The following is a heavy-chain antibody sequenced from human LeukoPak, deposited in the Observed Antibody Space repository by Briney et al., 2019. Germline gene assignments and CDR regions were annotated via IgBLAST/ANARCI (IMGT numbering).Heavy chain of an antibody. CDR3: ARGRGTVSTSGDY. J-gene: IGHJ4*02. CDR2: MNPNSGNT. D-gene: IGHD2-2*01. Sequence: ASVKVSCKASGYTFSSYEINWERQGTGQGLEWMGWMNPNSGNTGYAQKFQGRVTMTRNTSISTAYMELSSLRSEDTAVYYCARGRGTVSTSGDYWGQGTLVTVSS. CDR1: GYTFSSYE. V-gene: IGHV1-8*01.